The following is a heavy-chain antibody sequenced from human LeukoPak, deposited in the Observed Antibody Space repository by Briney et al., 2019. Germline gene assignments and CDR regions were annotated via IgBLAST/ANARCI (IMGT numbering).Heavy chain of an antibody. J-gene: IGHJ4*02. D-gene: IGHD3-3*02. CDR3: ASLARSYPPGDY. V-gene: IGHV4-39*01. Sequence: SETLSLTCTVSGGSISSSSYYWGWIRQPPGKGLEWIGSIYYSGSTYYNPSLKSRVTISVDTSKNQFSLELSSVTAADTAVYYCASLARSYPPGDYWGQGTLVTVSS. CDR2: IYYSGST. CDR1: GGSISSSSYY.